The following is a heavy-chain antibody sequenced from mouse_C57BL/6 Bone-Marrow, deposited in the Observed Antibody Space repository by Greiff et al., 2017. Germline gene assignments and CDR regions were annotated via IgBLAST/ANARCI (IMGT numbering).Heavy chain of an antibody. CDR2: IGTGGGT. V-gene: IGHV2-9-1*01. D-gene: IGHD2-5*01. CDR1: GFSLTSYA. J-gene: IGHJ3*01. Sequence: QVQLKESGPGLVAPSQSLSISCTVSGFSLTSYAISWVRQPPGKGLEWLGVIGTGGGTNYNTAHKYRLSISKENSKSQVFLRMNSLQTDDTARYYCAMAYYSNYVCFAYWGQGTLVTVSA. CDR3: AMAYYSNYVCFAY.